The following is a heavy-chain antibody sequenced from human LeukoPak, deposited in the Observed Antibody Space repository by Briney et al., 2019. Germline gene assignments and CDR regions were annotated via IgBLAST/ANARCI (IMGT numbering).Heavy chain of an antibody. Sequence: PGGSLRLSCAASGFTFSNLWIHWVRQAPGKGLVWVSRIYTDGSFTTYADSVKGRFTISRDNAKNTLYLQMNSLRVEDTAVYYCTRVTSGAYFDYWGQGTLVTVSS. D-gene: IGHD3-10*01. V-gene: IGHV3-74*01. CDR3: TRVTSGAYFDY. CDR1: GFTFSNLW. J-gene: IGHJ4*02. CDR2: IYTDGSFT.